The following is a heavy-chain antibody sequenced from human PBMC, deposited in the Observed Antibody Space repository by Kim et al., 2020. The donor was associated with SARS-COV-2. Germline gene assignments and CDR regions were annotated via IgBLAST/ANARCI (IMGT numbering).Heavy chain of an antibody. Sequence: RNSQKFQGRLTITRDTSASTVYMELSSLRSEDTATYFCTREVVGDGLDYWGQGALVTVSA. D-gene: IGHD4-17*01. J-gene: IGHJ4*02. V-gene: IGHV1-3*01. CDR3: TREVVGDGLDY.